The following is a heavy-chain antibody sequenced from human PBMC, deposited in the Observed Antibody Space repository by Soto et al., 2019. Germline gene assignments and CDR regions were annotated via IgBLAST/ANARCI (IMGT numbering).Heavy chain of an antibody. Sequence: PSETLSLACTVSGGSISSGGYYWSWIRQHPGKGLEWIGYIYYSGSTYYNPSLKSRVTISVDTSKNQFSLKLSSVTAADTAVYYCARGRRDGYNFWGQGTLVTVSS. CDR1: GGSISSGGYY. J-gene: IGHJ4*02. V-gene: IGHV4-31*03. D-gene: IGHD5-12*01. CDR2: IYYSGST. CDR3: ARGRRDGYNF.